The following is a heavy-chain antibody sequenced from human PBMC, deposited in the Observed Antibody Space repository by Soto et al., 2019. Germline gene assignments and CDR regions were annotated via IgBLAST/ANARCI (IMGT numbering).Heavy chain of an antibody. V-gene: IGHV3-30*18. CDR3: AKDWGYYGPSREVEYYFDY. CDR1: GFTCSSYV. D-gene: IGHD3-10*01. J-gene: IGHJ4*02. CDR2: ISYNGSNK. Sequence: SWWSLRLSCAASGFTCSSYVMHWVRQAPGKGLEWVAVISYNGSNKYYADSVKGRFTISRDNSKNTLYLQMNSLRAEDTAVYYCAKDWGYYGPSREVEYYFDYRGQGTLVTVSS.